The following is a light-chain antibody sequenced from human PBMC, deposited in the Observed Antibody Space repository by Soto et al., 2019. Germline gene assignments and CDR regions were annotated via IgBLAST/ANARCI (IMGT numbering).Light chain of an antibody. J-gene: IGKJ3*01. V-gene: IGKV3-20*01. CDR3: QQYGGSPLT. CDR1: QTVGKNY. Sequence: EIVLTQSPGTLSLSPGESATLSCRASQTVGKNYLAWFQHKPGQAPRLLIYDASDRATDIPDRFTGSGSGTDFALTISRLEPEDFAVYYCQQYGGSPLTFGPGTKVEIK. CDR2: DAS.